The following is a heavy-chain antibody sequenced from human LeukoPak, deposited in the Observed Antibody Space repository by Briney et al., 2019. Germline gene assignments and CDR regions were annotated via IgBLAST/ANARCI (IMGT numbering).Heavy chain of an antibody. Sequence: SETLSLTCTVSGGSIITYYWSWIRQPPGKGLEWIGYNYYSEDTNYNPSLKSRVAISVDTSKNQFSLKLSSVTPADTAVYYCASSSGWYSPYYYGMDVWGQGTTVTVSS. J-gene: IGHJ6*02. CDR3: ASSSGWYSPYYYGMDV. CDR1: GGSIITYY. D-gene: IGHD6-19*01. V-gene: IGHV4-59*01. CDR2: NYYSEDT.